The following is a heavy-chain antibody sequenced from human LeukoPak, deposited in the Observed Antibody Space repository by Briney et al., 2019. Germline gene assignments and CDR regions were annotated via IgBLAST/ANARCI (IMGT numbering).Heavy chain of an antibody. V-gene: IGHV3-23*01. CDR2: ISGSGGST. CDR3: AKDRPTADGY. Sequence: GGSLRLSCAASDFSVSTNFMSWVRQAPGKGLEWVSAISGSGGSTYYADSVKGRFTISRDNSKNTPYLQMNSLRAEDTAVYYCAKDRPTADGYWGQGTLVTVSS. D-gene: IGHD5-24*01. J-gene: IGHJ4*02. CDR1: DFSVSTNF.